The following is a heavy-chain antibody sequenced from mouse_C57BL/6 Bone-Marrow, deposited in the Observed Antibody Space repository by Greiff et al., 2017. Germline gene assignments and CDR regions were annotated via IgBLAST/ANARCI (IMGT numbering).Heavy chain of an antibody. V-gene: IGHV2-9-1*01. CDR1: GFSLTSYA. D-gene: IGHD2-5*01. J-gene: IGHJ1*03. Sequence: QVQLKESGPGLVAPSQSLSITCTVSGFSLTSYAISWVRQPPGKGLEWLGVIWTGGGTNYNSALKSRLSISKDNSKSQVFLKMNSLQTDDTARYYCARNGPYYSNFLYWYFDGWGTGTTVTVAS. CDR2: IWTGGGT. CDR3: ARNGPYYSNFLYWYFDG.